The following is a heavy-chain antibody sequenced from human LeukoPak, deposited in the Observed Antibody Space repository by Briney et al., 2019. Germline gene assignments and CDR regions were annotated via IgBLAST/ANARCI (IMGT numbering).Heavy chain of an antibody. D-gene: IGHD6-13*01. Sequence: SVKVSCKASGGTFSSYNISWVRQAPGQGLEWMGRIIPILGIAKYAQKFEGRVTIPADKSTSTAYMELSSLRSEDTAVYYCASADDGYSSSWYPPYFDYWGQGTLVTVSS. J-gene: IGHJ4*02. V-gene: IGHV1-69*02. CDR2: IIPILGIA. CDR1: GGTFSSYN. CDR3: ASADDGYSSSWYPPYFDY.